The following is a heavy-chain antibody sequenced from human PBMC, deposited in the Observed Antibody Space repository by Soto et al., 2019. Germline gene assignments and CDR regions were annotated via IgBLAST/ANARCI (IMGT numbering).Heavy chain of an antibody. Sequence: SQTLPLSCAISGDSVSSNSAAWNWIRPSPSRGLEWLGRTYYRSKWYNDYAVSVKSRITINPDTSKNQFSLQLNSVTPEDTAVYYCARFIDVLRFLEWSLNAFDIWGQGTMVTVS. CDR2: TYYRSKWYN. CDR3: ARFIDVLRFLEWSLNAFDI. J-gene: IGHJ3*02. D-gene: IGHD3-3*01. V-gene: IGHV6-1*01. CDR1: GDSVSSNSAA.